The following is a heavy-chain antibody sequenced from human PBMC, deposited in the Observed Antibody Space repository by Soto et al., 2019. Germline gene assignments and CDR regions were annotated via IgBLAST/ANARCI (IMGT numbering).Heavy chain of an antibody. V-gene: IGHV1-18*01. CDR2: ISAYNGNT. Sequence: QVQLVQSGAEVKKPGASVKVSCKASGYTFTSYGISWVRQAPGQGLEWMGWISAYNGNTNYAQKLQGRVTMTTDTSTSTAYMELRSLRSDDTAVYYCARNPSYCSSTSCYGLSSYYYYMDVWGKGTTVTVSS. J-gene: IGHJ6*03. CDR3: ARNPSYCSSTSCYGLSSYYYYMDV. D-gene: IGHD2-2*01. CDR1: GYTFTSYG.